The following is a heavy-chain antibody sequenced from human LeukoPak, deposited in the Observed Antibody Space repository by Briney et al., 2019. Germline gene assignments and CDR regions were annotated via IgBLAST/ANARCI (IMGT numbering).Heavy chain of an antibody. CDR2: ISYDGSNK. CDR3: AKDRLFRAYYYGSGHDY. J-gene: IGHJ4*02. V-gene: IGHV3-30*18. CDR1: GFTFSSYG. D-gene: IGHD3-10*01. Sequence: PGGSLRLSCAAPGFTFSSYGMHWVRQAPGKGLEWVAVISYDGSNKYYADSVKGRFTISRDNSKNTLYLQMNSLRAEDTAVYYCAKDRLFRAYYYGSGHDYWGQGTLVTVSS.